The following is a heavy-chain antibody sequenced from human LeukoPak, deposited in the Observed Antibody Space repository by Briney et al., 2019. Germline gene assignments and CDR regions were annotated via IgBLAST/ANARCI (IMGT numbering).Heavy chain of an antibody. Sequence: GESLKISCKGSGYSFTSYWIGWVRQMPGKGLEWMGIIYPGDSDTRYSPSFQGQVTISADKSISTAYLQWSSLKASDTAMYYCARRVGGHGAMTTVKVRDYYMDVWGKGTTVTVSS. J-gene: IGHJ6*03. V-gene: IGHV5-51*01. CDR1: GYSFTSYW. CDR3: ARRVGGHGAMTTVKVRDYYMDV. CDR2: IYPGDSDT. D-gene: IGHD4-11*01.